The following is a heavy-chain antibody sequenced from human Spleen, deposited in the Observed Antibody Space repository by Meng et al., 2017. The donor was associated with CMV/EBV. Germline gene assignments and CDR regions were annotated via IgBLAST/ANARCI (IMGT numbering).Heavy chain of an antibody. Sequence: ISNDGYYWSGIRERPGKGLEWLGNIFKSGRGDHDPSLVSRVTISLVDTSENRFSLKLRSVTAADTAVYYCASGRWSTVTYEVYRYFDLWGRGTLVTVSS. D-gene: IGHD4-11*01. CDR2: IFKSGRG. CDR1: ISNDGYY. CDR3: ASGRWSTVTYEVYRYFDL. V-gene: IGHV4-31*02. J-gene: IGHJ2*01.